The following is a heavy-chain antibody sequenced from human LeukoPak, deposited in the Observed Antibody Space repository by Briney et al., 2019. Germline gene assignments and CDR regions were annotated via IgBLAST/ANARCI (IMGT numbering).Heavy chain of an antibody. CDR2: INHSGST. J-gene: IGHJ4*02. D-gene: IGHD6-19*01. CDR1: GGSFSGYY. CDR3: ARAFSSGWYRRYYFDY. Sequence: SETLSLTCAVYGGSFSGYYWSWIRQPPGKGLEWIGEINHSGSTNYNPSLKSRVTISVDTSKNQFSLKLSSVTAADTAVYYCARAFSSGWYRRYYFDYWGQGTLDTVSS. V-gene: IGHV4-34*01.